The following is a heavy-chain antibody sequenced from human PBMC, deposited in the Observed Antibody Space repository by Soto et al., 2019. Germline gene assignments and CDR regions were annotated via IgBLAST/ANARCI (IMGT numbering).Heavy chain of an antibody. CDR3: AREVWSDFWSGYYLDYYYGMDV. CDR2: ISGSGGST. D-gene: IGHD3-3*01. J-gene: IGHJ6*02. CDR1: GFTFSSYA. Sequence: PGGSLRLSCAASGFTFSSYAMSWVRQAPGKGLEWVSAISGSGGSTYYADSVKGRFTISRDNSKNSLYLQMNSLRAEDTAVYYCAREVWSDFWSGYYLDYYYGMDVWGQGTTVTVSS. V-gene: IGHV3-23*01.